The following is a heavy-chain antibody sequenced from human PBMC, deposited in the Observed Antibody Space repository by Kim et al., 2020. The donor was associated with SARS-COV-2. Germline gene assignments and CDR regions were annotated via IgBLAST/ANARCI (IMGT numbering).Heavy chain of an antibody. D-gene: IGHD3-10*01. CDR1: GGSISSSNW. CDR2: IYHSGST. CDR3: ARENFSYYGSGRKYYYYGMDV. Sequence: SETLSLTCAVSGGSISSSNWWSWVRQPPGKGLEWIGEIYHSGSTNYNPSLKSRVTISVDKSKNQFSLKLSSVTAADTAVYYCARENFSYYGSGRKYYYYGMDVWGQGTTGTVSS. J-gene: IGHJ6*02. V-gene: IGHV4-4*02.